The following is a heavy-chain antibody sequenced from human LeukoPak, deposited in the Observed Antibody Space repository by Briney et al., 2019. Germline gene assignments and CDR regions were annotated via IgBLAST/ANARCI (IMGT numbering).Heavy chain of an antibody. J-gene: IGHJ5*02. CDR3: ARDNSVGDIAWWFDP. CDR2: TNTGNGNT. V-gene: IGHV1-3*04. D-gene: IGHD3-10*01. Sequence: ASVKISFKASGCPFTNYAMHWVRPAPGQRLEWMGWTNTGNGNTKYSQKFQGRVTMTRDMSTSTDYMELSSLRSEDTAVYYCARDNSVGDIAWWFDPWGQGTLVTVSS. CDR1: GCPFTNYA.